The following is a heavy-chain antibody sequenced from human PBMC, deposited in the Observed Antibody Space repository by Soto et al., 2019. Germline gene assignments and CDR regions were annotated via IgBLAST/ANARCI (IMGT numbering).Heavy chain of an antibody. CDR1: GFAFSGSA. CDR3: TRDLFSYDYSGILWFDP. Sequence: EVQLVESGGGLVQPGGSLKLSCAASGFAFSGSAMYWVRQASGKGPEWVGRIRSKGHNYATEYAASVKGRFTISRDDSKNTAYRQMNSLQTEDTAVYYCTRDLFSYDYSGILWFDPWGQGTRVTVSS. CDR2: IRSKGHNYAT. J-gene: IGHJ5*02. D-gene: IGHD3-16*01. V-gene: IGHV3-73*02.